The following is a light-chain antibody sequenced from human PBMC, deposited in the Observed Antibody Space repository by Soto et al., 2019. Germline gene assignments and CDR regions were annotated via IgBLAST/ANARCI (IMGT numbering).Light chain of an antibody. CDR3: MQALQTPLT. J-gene: IGKJ4*01. CDR1: QSLLHNNGYNY. CDR2: LGS. Sequence: DFVMTQSPLSLPVTPGEPASISCRSSQSLLHNNGYNYLDWYLQKPGQSPQLLIYLGSNRASGVPDRFSGSGSGTDFTLKISRVEAEDVGVYYCMQALQTPLTFGGGTKVDIK. V-gene: IGKV2-28*01.